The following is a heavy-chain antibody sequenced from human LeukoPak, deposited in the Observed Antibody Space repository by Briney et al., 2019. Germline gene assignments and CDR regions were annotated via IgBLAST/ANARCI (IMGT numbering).Heavy chain of an antibody. D-gene: IGHD3-10*01. CDR1: GYTFTGDY. J-gene: IGHJ4*02. CDR3: VTSSAVGGAQRAFDY. CDR2: INPNAGDT. V-gene: IGHV1-2*02. Sequence: ASVKVSCKASGYTFTGDYIHWVRQAPGQGLEWLGWINPNAGDTKYAQKFQGRVTVTRDTSISTAYMELSRLRSDDTAVYYCVTSSAVGGAQRAFDYWGQGTLVTVSS.